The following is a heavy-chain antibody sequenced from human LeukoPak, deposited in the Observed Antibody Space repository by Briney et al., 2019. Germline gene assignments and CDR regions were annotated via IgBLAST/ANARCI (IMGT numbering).Heavy chain of an antibody. CDR2: TYYSGST. D-gene: IGHD3-22*01. Sequence: PSETLSLTCTVSGGSISSYYWSWIRQPPGKGLEWIGYTYYSGSTNYNPSLKSRVTISVDTSKNQFSLKLSSVTAADTAVYYCARDLTSGYSLNDAFDIWGQGTMVTVSS. CDR1: GGSISSYY. J-gene: IGHJ3*02. CDR3: ARDLTSGYSLNDAFDI. V-gene: IGHV4-59*01.